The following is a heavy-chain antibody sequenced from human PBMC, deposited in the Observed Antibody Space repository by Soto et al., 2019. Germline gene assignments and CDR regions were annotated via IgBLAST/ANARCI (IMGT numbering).Heavy chain of an antibody. CDR1: GFTFSSYE. Sequence: GGSLRLSCAASGFTFSSYEMNWVRQAPGKGLEWVSYISSSGSTIYYADSVKGRFTISRDNAKNSLYLQMNSLRAEDTAVYYCARPPRQKSGSNGSGYWGQGTLVTVSS. V-gene: IGHV3-48*03. D-gene: IGHD1-26*01. CDR3: ARPPRQKSGSNGSGY. CDR2: ISSSGSTI. J-gene: IGHJ4*02.